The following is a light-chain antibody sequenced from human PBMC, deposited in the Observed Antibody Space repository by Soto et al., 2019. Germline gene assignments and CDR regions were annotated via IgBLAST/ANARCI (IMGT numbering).Light chain of an antibody. V-gene: IGLV1-44*01. Sequence: QSVLTQPPSASGTPGQRVTISCSGSSSNIGSTSVYWYQQLPGTAPKLLIYSNNRRPSGVPDRLSGSKSGTSASLAISGLQSEDEADYYCAAWDNSLSGWVFGGGTNVTVL. CDR1: SSNIGSTS. J-gene: IGLJ3*02. CDR3: AAWDNSLSGWV. CDR2: SNN.